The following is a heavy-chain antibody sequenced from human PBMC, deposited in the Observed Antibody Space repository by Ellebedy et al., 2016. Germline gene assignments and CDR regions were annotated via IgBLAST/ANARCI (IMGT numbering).Heavy chain of an antibody. CDR1: GSSISTYY. CDR2: IYDSGST. J-gene: IGHJ4*02. Sequence: SETLSLXXIVSGSSISTYYWSWIRQPPGKGLEWIGYIYDSGSTNYNPSLKSRVTISVDTSKNQFSLKLTSVTAADTAVYYCARNSYCTTTSCQDFDYWGQGTLVTVSS. V-gene: IGHV4-59*12. CDR3: ARNSYCTTTSCQDFDY. D-gene: IGHD2-2*01.